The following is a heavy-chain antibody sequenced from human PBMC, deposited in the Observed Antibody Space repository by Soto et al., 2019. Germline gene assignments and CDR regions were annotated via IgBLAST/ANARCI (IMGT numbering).Heavy chain of an antibody. Sequence: SETLSLTCTVSGGSLRSTSYYWGWIRQPPGKGLEWIGNVYYSGSTYHNPPLKSRVTISVDTSKNQFSLNLSSVTAADTAVYYCAKTAGSSXWYQTPFDLWGPGILVTVSS. D-gene: IGHD6-13*01. CDR3: AKTAGSSXWYQTPFDL. CDR2: VYYSGST. CDR1: GGSLRSTSYY. J-gene: IGHJ4*02. V-gene: IGHV4-39*01.